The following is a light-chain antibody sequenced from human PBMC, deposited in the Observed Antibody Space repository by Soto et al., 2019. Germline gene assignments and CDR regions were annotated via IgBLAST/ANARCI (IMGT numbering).Light chain of an antibody. CDR2: EGS. J-gene: IGLJ2*01. V-gene: IGLV2-23*01. CDR3: CSYAGSGTYVV. Sequence: QSALTQPASVSGSPGQSITISCTGTSSDVGSYNLVSWYRRHPGKAPKLMIYEGSKRPSGVSNRFSGSKSGNTASLTISGLQAEDEADYYCCSYAGSGTYVVFGGGTKLTVL. CDR1: SSDVGSYNL.